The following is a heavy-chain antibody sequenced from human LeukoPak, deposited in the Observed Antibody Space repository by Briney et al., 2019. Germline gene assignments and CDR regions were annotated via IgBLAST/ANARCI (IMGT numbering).Heavy chain of an antibody. J-gene: IGHJ4*02. CDR3: ARSPYDFWSGCYGY. CDR2: ISAYNGNT. Sequence: ASVKVSCKASGYTFTSYGISWVRQAPGQGLEWMGWISAYNGNTNYAQKLQGRVTMTTDTSTSTAYMELRSLRSDDTAVYYCARSPYDFWSGCYGYWGQGTLVTVSS. V-gene: IGHV1-18*01. D-gene: IGHD3-3*01. CDR1: GYTFTSYG.